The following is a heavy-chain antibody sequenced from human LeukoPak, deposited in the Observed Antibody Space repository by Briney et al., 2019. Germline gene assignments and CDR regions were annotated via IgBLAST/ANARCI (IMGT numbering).Heavy chain of an antibody. V-gene: IGHV3-23*01. J-gene: IGHJ4*02. Sequence: PGGSLRLSCAASGFTFSSYTMTWVCQAPGKGLEWVSTISDNGDTTYYADSVKGRFTISRDNSKNTLYLQMNSLRAEDTAVYYCAKCRWFGESLTIGYFDYWGQGTLVTVSS. CDR2: ISDNGDTT. D-gene: IGHD3-10*01. CDR1: GFTFSSYT. CDR3: AKCRWFGESLTIGYFDY.